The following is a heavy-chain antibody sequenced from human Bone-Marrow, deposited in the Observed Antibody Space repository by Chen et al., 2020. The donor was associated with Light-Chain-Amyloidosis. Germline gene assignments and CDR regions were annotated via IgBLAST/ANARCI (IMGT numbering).Heavy chain of an antibody. J-gene: IGHJ4*02. Sequence: EVTLAAAGGGLVKPGVCLGLSCTASGFIFSTYTMNWVRQAPGKGLEWVSSISSSSAYIYYADSVRGLFTISRDDSKDSLYLQMNSLRAEDTAVYYCARDRRGGAYDIDYWGQGTLVTVSS. CDR1: GFIFSTYT. CDR2: ISSSSAYI. D-gene: IGHD5-12*01. V-gene: IGHV3-21*01. CDR3: ARDRRGGAYDIDY.